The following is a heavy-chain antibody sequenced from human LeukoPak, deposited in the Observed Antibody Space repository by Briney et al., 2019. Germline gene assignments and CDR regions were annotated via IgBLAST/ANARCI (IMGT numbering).Heavy chain of an antibody. J-gene: IGHJ4*02. Sequence: ASVKVSCKASGYTFTSYAMHWVRQAPGQRLEWMGWINAGNGNTKYSQKFQGRVTITRDTSASTAYMELGSLRSEDTAVYYCARDQRVTTVTTLVYWGQGTLVTVSS. CDR1: GYTFTSYA. CDR2: INAGNGNT. CDR3: ARDQRVTTVTTLVY. V-gene: IGHV1-3*01. D-gene: IGHD4-17*01.